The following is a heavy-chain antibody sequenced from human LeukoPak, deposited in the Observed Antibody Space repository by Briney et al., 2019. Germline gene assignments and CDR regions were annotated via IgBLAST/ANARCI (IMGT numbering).Heavy chain of an antibody. CDR3: ARGSLYYYDSGTFDP. J-gene: IGHJ5*02. Sequence: GGSLRLSCAASRFTFSSYSMNWVRQAPGKGLEWVSSISSSSSYIYYADSVKGRFTISRDNAKNSLYLQMNSLRAEDTAVYYCARGSLYYYDSGTFDPWGQGTLVTVSS. CDR1: RFTFSSYS. V-gene: IGHV3-21*01. CDR2: ISSSSSYI. D-gene: IGHD3-10*01.